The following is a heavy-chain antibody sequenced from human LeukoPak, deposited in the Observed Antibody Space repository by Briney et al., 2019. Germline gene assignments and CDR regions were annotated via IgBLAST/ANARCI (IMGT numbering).Heavy chain of an antibody. CDR1: GFTFSSYS. V-gene: IGHV3-21*01. Sequence: GGSLRLSCAASGFTFSSYSMNWVRQAPGKGLEWVSSISSSSSYIYYADSVKGRFTISRDNAKNSLYLQMNSLRAADTAVYYCARGRYSGWYKVFDYWGQGTLVTVSS. CDR3: ARGRYSGWYKVFDY. J-gene: IGHJ4*02. D-gene: IGHD6-19*01. CDR2: ISSSSSYI.